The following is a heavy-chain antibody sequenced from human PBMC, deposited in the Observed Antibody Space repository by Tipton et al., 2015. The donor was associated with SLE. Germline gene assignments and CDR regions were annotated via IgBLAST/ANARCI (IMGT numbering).Heavy chain of an antibody. Sequence: TLSLTCTVSGASVSSSFHQCSWIRHPAGEGLGWIGHSSGSATYNPSLKSRVTISLDTSKNQFSLKMTSVTAADTAVYYCAREWGGEALDFWGQGTLVTVSS. CDR3: AREWGGEALDF. V-gene: IGHV4-61*02. D-gene: IGHD1-26*01. CDR2: SSGSA. CDR1: GASVSSSFHQ. J-gene: IGHJ4*02.